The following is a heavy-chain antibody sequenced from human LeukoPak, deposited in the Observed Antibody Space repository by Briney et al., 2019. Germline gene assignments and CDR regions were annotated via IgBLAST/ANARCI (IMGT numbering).Heavy chain of an antibody. CDR2: ISSSSGYI. CDR3: ARAPTFSGWFDY. V-gene: IGHV3-21*01. J-gene: IGHJ4*02. CDR1: GFTFSSYN. Sequence: PGGSLRLSCAASGFTFSSYNMNWVRQAPGKGLEWVSSISSSSGYIYYADSLKGQFTISRDNAKSSLYLQMNSLRAEDTAVYYCARAPTFSGWFDYWGQGTLVTVSS. D-gene: IGHD6-19*01.